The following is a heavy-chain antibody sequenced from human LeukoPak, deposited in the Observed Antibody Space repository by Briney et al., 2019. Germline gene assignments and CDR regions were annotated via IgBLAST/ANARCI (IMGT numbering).Heavy chain of an antibody. D-gene: IGHD3-10*01. CDR3: ARRRTLWFGELRTFDY. J-gene: IGHJ4*02. CDR2: INHSGST. Sequence: SETLSLTCAVYGGSFSGYYWSWIRRPPGKGLEWIGEINHSGSTNYNPSLKSRVTISVDTSKNQFSLKLSSVTAADTAVYYCARRRTLWFGELRTFDYWGQGTLVTVSS. V-gene: IGHV4-34*01. CDR1: GGSFSGYY.